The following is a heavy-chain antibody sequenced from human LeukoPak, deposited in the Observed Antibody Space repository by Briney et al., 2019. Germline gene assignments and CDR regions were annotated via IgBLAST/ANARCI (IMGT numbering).Heavy chain of an antibody. CDR1: GYNFTNHW. J-gene: IGHJ3*02. D-gene: IGHD6-13*01. Sequence: GESLKISCKGSGYNFTNHWIGWVRQMPGKGLEWMGIIFPTDSSTRYSPSFRGQVTISADKSISTAYLQWSSLKAWDTAIYYCARHSSRWFAGGGFDIWGQGTMVSVSS. CDR3: ARHSSRWFAGGGFDI. V-gene: IGHV5-51*01. CDR2: IFPTDSST.